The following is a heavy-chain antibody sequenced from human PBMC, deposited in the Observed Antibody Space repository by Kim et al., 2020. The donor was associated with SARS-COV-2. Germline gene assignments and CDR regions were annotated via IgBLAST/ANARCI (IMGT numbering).Heavy chain of an antibody. Sequence: SETLSLTCAVYGGSFSGYYWSWIRQPPGKGLEWIGEINHSGSTNYNPSLKSRVTISVDTSKNQFSLKLSSVTAADTAVYYCARPKGPRTYYFDYWGQGTLVTVSS. J-gene: IGHJ4*02. CDR2: INHSGST. CDR1: GGSFSGYY. CDR3: ARPKGPRTYYFDY. V-gene: IGHV4-34*01.